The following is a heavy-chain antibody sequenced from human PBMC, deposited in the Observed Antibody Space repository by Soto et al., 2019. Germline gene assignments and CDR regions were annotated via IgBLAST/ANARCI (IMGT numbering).Heavy chain of an antibody. CDR3: ARVKGSGYHNWFDP. J-gene: IGHJ5*02. CDR2: ISTDNGNT. D-gene: IGHD3-22*01. CDR1: GYTFTSSG. Sequence: ASVKVSCKASGYTFTSSGISWVRQAPGQGLEWMGWISTDNGNTKYAQHLQGRVSMTTDTSTSTAYMDLRSLRSDDTAVYYCARVKGSGYHNWFDPWGQGTLVTSPQ. V-gene: IGHV1-18*01.